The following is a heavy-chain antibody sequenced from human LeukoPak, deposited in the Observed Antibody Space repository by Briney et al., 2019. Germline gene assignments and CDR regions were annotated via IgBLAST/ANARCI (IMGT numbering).Heavy chain of an antibody. V-gene: IGHV4-39*01. J-gene: IGHJ4*02. Sequence: SETLSLTCTVSGGSISSSSYYWGWIRQPPGKGLEWIGSIYYSGSTYYNPSLKSRVTISVDTSKNQFSLKLSSVTAADTAVYYCARPLYYYDSSGYHLWGQGTLVTVSS. D-gene: IGHD3-22*01. CDR3: ARPLYYYDSSGYHL. CDR1: GGSISSSSYY. CDR2: IYYSGST.